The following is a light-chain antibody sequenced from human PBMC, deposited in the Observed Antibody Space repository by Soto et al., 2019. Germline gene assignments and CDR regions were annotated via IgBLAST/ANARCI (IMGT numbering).Light chain of an antibody. Sequence: QSALTQPASVSGSPGQSITISCTGTSSDVGGYNYVSWYQQHPGKAPKLMIYDVSNRPSGVPNRFSGSKSGNTASLTISGLQAEDEADYYCRSYTSSSTLVVFGGGTKLTVL. CDR3: RSYTSSSTLVV. CDR1: SSDVGGYNY. CDR2: DVS. J-gene: IGLJ2*01. V-gene: IGLV2-14*01.